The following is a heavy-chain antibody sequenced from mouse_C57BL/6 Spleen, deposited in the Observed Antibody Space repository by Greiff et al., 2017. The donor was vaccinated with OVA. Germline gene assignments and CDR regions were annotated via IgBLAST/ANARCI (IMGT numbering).Heavy chain of an antibody. CDR2: IDPSDSET. CDR1: GYTFTSYW. D-gene: IGHD1-1*01. Sequence: VQLQQPGAELVRPGSSVKLSCKASGYTFTSYWMHWVKQRPIQGLEWIGNIDPSDSETHYNQKFKDKATLTVDKSSSTAYMQLSSLTSEDSAVYYCARRKNGSTYAMDYWGQGTSVTVSS. V-gene: IGHV1-52*01. CDR3: ARRKNGSTYAMDY. J-gene: IGHJ4*01.